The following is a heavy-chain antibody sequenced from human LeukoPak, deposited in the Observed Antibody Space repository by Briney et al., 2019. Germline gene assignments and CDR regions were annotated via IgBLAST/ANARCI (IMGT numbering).Heavy chain of an antibody. J-gene: IGHJ4*02. CDR2: IKQDGSET. CDR3: ARDFWGAYRVDFYDY. V-gene: IGHV3-7*01. Sequence: PGGSLRLSCAASGFTFSSYAMSWVRRAPGKGLEWVANIKQDGSETYYVDSVRGRFTISRDNAKNSLYLQMNSLRADDTAIYYCARDFWGAYRVDFYDYWGQGALVTVSS. D-gene: IGHD3-3*01. CDR1: GFTFSSYA.